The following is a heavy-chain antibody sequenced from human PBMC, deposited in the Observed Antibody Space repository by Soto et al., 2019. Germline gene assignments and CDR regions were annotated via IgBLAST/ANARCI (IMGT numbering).Heavy chain of an antibody. CDR3: ARGGGYDSTGYFHFDY. V-gene: IGHV4-59*01. CDR1: GDSISSYY. CDR2: IYYSGST. D-gene: IGHD3-22*01. J-gene: IGHJ4*02. Sequence: SETLSLTCTVSGDSISSYYWSWIPQPPGKGLEWIGYIYYSGSTNYNPSLKSRVTISVDTSKNQFSLKLSSVTAADTAVYYCARGGGYDSTGYFHFDYWGKVTLVTVS.